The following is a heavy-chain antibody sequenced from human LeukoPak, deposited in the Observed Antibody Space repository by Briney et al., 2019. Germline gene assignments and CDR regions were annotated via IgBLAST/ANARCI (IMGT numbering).Heavy chain of an antibody. J-gene: IGHJ4*02. Sequence: SETLSLTCTVSGGSISSSSYYWGWIRQPPGKGLEWIGSIYYSGSTYYNPSLKSRVTISVDTSKNQFSLKLSSVTAADTAVYYCASLYVGSTHLDFWGQGTLVTVSS. V-gene: IGHV4-39*07. CDR3: ASLYVGSTHLDF. CDR1: GGSISSSSYY. D-gene: IGHD1-26*01. CDR2: IYYSGST.